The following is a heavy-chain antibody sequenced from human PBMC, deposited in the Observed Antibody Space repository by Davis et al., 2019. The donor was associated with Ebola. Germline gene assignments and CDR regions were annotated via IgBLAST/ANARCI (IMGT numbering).Heavy chain of an antibody. J-gene: IGHJ4*02. Sequence: SETLSLTCAVYGGSFSGYYWSWIRQPPGKGLEWIGEINHSGSTNYNPSLKSRVTISVDTSKNQFSLKLSSVTAADTAVYYCARVFRKYCSSTSCPIDYWGQGTLVTVSS. D-gene: IGHD2-2*01. CDR2: INHSGST. V-gene: IGHV4-34*01. CDR3: ARVFRKYCSSTSCPIDY. CDR1: GGSFSGYY.